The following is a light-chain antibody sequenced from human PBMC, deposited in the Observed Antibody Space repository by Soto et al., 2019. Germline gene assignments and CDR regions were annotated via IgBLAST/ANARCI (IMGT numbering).Light chain of an antibody. CDR3: GSWDSSLSAYV. V-gene: IGLV1-51*01. Sequence: QSVLTQPPSVSAAPGQKVTISCSGSSSNIGNNYVSWYQQLPGTAPKLLIYDNNKRPSGIPDRFSGSKSGTSATLGITGFQTGDEADYYGGSWDSSLSAYVFGTGTKVNVL. CDR1: SSNIGNNY. CDR2: DNN. J-gene: IGLJ1*01.